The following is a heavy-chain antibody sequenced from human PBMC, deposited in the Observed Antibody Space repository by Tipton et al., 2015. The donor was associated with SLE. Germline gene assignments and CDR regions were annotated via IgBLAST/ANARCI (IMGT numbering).Heavy chain of an antibody. CDR2: IRSKASGGTT. Sequence: SLRLSCTASGFAFGDYAMIWFRQAPGKGLEWLGFIRSKASGGTTEYAASVKGRLTISRDDSKTSAYLQMNSLKTDDTAVHYCTRDTRHGATRLDIWGQGTLVIVSS. J-gene: IGHJ3*02. CDR1: GFAFGDYA. V-gene: IGHV3-49*03. D-gene: IGHD1-26*01. CDR3: TRDTRHGATRLDI.